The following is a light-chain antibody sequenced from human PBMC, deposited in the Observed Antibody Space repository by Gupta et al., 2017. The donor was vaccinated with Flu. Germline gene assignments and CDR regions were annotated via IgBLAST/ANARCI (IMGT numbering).Light chain of an antibody. J-gene: IGKJ4*01. CDR1: QSVFYSSTNANY. CDR2: WAS. CDR3: QQYYDIPLT. V-gene: IGKV4-1*01. Sequence: SLGERATINCRSSQSVFYSSTNANYLAWYQQKPGQPPQLLISWASTRASGVPGRFSGSGSGTDFTLTISGLQAEDVAVYYCQQYYDIPLTFGGGTKVEIK.